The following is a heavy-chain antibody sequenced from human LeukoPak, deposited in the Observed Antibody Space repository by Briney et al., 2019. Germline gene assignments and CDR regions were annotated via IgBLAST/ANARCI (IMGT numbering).Heavy chain of an antibody. CDR2: INPNSGGT. J-gene: IGHJ4*02. Sequence: GASVTVSCKASGYTFTGYYMHWVRQAPGQGLEWMGRINPNSGGTNYAQKFQGRVTMTRDTSISTAYMELSRLRSDDTAVYYCARGSGIAAGTTTISFDYWGQGTLVTVSS. D-gene: IGHD6-13*01. CDR1: GYTFTGYY. V-gene: IGHV1-2*06. CDR3: ARGSGIAAGTTTISFDY.